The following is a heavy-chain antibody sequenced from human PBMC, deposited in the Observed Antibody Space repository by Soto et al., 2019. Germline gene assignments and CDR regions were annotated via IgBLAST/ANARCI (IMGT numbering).Heavy chain of an antibody. Sequence: XVSLRLSCAASGFTFSSYGMHWVRQAPGKGLEWVAVIWYDGSNKYYADSVKGRFTISRDNSKNTLYLQMNSLRAEDTAVYYCARDRIAAAGHYYYYYGMDVWGQGTTVTVSS. J-gene: IGHJ6*02. CDR2: IWYDGSNK. CDR3: ARDRIAAAGHYYYYYGMDV. V-gene: IGHV3-33*01. CDR1: GFTFSSYG. D-gene: IGHD6-13*01.